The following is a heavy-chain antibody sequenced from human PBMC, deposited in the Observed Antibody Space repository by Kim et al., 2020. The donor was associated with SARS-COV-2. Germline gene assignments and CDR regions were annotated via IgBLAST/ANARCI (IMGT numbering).Heavy chain of an antibody. V-gene: IGHV1-46*01. D-gene: IGHD1-26*01. J-gene: IGHJ6*02. CDR2: INPSGGST. Sequence: ASVKVSCKASGYTFTSYYMHWVRQAPGQGLEWMGIINPSGGSTSYAQKFQGRVTMTRDTSTSTVYMELSSLRSEDTAVYYCALEEVGNYYGMDVWGQGTTVTVSS. CDR1: GYTFTSYY. CDR3: ALEEVGNYYGMDV.